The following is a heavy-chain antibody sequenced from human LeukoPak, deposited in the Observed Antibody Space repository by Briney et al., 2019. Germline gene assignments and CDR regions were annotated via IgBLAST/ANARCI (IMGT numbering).Heavy chain of an antibody. J-gene: IGHJ6*03. D-gene: IGHD2-15*01. CDR2: IKEDGGEK. CDR3: ARDFGYCRGGSCYTRMDV. CDR1: GFTFSSTW. V-gene: IGHV3-7*01. Sequence: GGSLRLSCAASGFTFSSTWMSWVRQAPGKGLEWVSNIKEDGGEKNYVDSVKGRFIISRDNVKNSLHLQMNSLRDEDTAVYYCARDFGYCRGGSCYTRMDVWGKGTTVTVSS.